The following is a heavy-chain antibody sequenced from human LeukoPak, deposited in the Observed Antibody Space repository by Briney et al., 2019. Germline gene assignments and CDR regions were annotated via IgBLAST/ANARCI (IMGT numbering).Heavy chain of an antibody. Sequence: SETLSLTCTVSGGSISSYYWSWIRQPPGKGLEWIGYIYYSGTTNYNPSLKSRVTISVDTSKDQFSLKLNSVTAADTAVYYCARLSSGSSSWYDIDYWGQGTLVTVSS. CDR2: IYYSGTT. CDR1: GGSISSYY. D-gene: IGHD6-13*01. J-gene: IGHJ4*02. V-gene: IGHV4-59*08. CDR3: ARLSSGSSSWYDIDY.